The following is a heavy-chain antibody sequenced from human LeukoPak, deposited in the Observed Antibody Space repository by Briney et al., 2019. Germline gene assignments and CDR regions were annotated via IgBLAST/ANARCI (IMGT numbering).Heavy chain of an antibody. CDR1: GFTCSTYA. Sequence: GGSLILSCAASGFTCSTYAMSWVRQAPGKGLEWVSTISVSGLTTYHADSVKGRFTISRDNSKNTLYLQMNTLRAEDTAVYYCAKDGYDYDSSYSYFDYWGQGTLVTVSS. J-gene: IGHJ4*02. CDR2: ISVSGLTT. CDR3: AKDGYDYDSSYSYFDY. V-gene: IGHV3-23*01. D-gene: IGHD3-22*01.